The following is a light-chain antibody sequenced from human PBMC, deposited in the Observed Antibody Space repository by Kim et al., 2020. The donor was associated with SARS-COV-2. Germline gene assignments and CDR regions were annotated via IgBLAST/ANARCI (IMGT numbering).Light chain of an antibody. V-gene: IGKV3-20*01. CDR1: PSVSGSC. CDR2: GAS. Sequence: PGEPVTPPCRSSPSVSGSCLALYPQKPGQAPRLLIPGASTRATGTPDTVSGSGSGTDFTLTISRLEPEDFAVYYCQHYDTSPPSYTFGQGTKLEI. J-gene: IGKJ2*01. CDR3: QHYDTSPPSYT.